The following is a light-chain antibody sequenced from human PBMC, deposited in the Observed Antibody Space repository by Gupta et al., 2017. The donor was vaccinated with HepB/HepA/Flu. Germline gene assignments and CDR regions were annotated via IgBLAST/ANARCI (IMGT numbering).Light chain of an antibody. CDR1: RSTIGSNY. CDR3: AAWDDSLSGYV. J-gene: IGLJ1*01. V-gene: IGLV1-47*01. CDR2: TSN. Sequence: QPVFTHPPSPSATPGQGAAISCSGSRSTIGSNYVYWFKQLPGTAPKLVAYTSNQRPSGVPGRISGSKSDTSASLAISGLRSEDEADYYCAAWDDSLSGYVFGTGTTVTVL.